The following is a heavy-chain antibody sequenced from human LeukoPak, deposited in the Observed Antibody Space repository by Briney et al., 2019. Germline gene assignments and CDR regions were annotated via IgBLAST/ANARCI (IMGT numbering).Heavy chain of an antibody. CDR3: ASTRGIPTYYYYMDV. J-gene: IGHJ6*03. V-gene: IGHV4-38-2*01. D-gene: IGHD2-2*01. CDR2: IYHSGST. CDR1: GYSISSGYY. Sequence: SETLSLTCAVSGYSISSGYYWGWIRQPPGKGLEWIGSIYHSGSTYYNPSLKSRVTISVDKSKNQFSLKLSSVTAADTAVYYCASTRGIPTYYYYMDVWGKGTTVTVSS.